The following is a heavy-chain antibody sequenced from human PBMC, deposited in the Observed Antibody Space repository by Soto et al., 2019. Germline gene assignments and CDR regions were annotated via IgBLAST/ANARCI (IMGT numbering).Heavy chain of an antibody. V-gene: IGHV3-23*01. CDR1: GFTFSSYA. D-gene: IGHD3-22*01. J-gene: IGHJ3*02. CDR3: AKVLGDYYDSSGYYFAFDI. CDR2: ISGSGGST. Sequence: PGGSLRLSWAASGFTFSSYAMSWVRQAPGKGLEWVSAISGSGGSTYYADSVKGQFTISRDNSKNTLYLQMNSLRAEDTAVYYCAKVLGDYYDSSGYYFAFDIWGQGTMVTVSS.